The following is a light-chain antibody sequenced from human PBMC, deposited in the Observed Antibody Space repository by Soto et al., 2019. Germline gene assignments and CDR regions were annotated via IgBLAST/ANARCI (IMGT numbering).Light chain of an antibody. CDR3: SSSTTSTTRGV. CDR2: DVS. J-gene: IGLJ2*01. Sequence: QSALTQPASVSGSPGQSITISCTGTSSDVGVYDYVSWYQQYPGKAPKLIIYDVSYRPSGVSNRFSGSKSGNTASLTISGRQAEDEADYYCSSSTTSTTRGVFGGGTKLTVL. CDR1: SSDVGVYDY. V-gene: IGLV2-14*01.